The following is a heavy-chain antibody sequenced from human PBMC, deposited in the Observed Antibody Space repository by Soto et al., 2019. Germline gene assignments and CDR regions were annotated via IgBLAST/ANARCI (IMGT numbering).Heavy chain of an antibody. CDR3: AREENSVLRGALLTGWFDT. CDR1: RGSISSGDYY. V-gene: IGHV4-31*03. D-gene: IGHD3-10*01. CDR2: ISYSGST. Sequence: QVQLQESGPGLVKPSQTLSLTCTVSRGSISSGDYYWSWIRQHPGKGLEWIGHISYSGSTQHNPSLKSRVTISLDTSKNQFSLKLTSVTDADTAVYYCAREENSVLRGALLTGWFDTWGQGTPVTVSS. J-gene: IGHJ5*02.